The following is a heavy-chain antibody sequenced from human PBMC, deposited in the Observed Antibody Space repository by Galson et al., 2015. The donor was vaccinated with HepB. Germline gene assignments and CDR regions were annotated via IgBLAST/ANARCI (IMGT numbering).Heavy chain of an antibody. CDR1: GFIFSSFG. J-gene: IGHJ6*02. Sequence: SLRLSCAASGFIFSSFGMHWVRQAPGKGLEWVAFITYDGSYQYYGDPVKGRFTISRDNSKSTLYLHMTSLRPEDTAAYYCAKEGGGYYQNSGFTYYFYGVDVWGQGTTVTVS. V-gene: IGHV3-30*02. CDR3: AKEGGGYYQNSGFTYYFYGVDV. CDR2: ITYDGSYQ. D-gene: IGHD3-22*01.